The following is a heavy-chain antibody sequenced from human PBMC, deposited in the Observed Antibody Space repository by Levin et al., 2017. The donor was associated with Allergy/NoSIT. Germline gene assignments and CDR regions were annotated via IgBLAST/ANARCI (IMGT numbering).Heavy chain of an antibody. J-gene: IGHJ6*02. CDR3: SRPLVPTSNTPYYYGMDV. CDR2: IKSDGSGT. CDR1: GFTFSSYW. D-gene: IGHD2-2*01. V-gene: IGHV3-74*01. Sequence: GGSLRLSCAASGFTFSSYWMHWVRQAPGKGLVWVSRIKSDGSGTSYADSVKGRFTISRDNAKNTLYLQMNSLRAEDTAVYYCSRPLVPTSNTPYYYGMDVWGQGATVTVSS.